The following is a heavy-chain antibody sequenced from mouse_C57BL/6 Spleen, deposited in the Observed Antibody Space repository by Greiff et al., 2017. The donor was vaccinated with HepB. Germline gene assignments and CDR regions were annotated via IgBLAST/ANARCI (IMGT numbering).Heavy chain of an antibody. J-gene: IGHJ2*01. CDR1: GFTFSSYA. V-gene: IGHV5-4*01. Sequence: DVKLVESGGGLVKPGGSLKLSCAASGFTFSSYAMSWVRQTPEKRLEWVATISDGGSYTYYPDNVKGRFTISRDNAKNNLYLQMSHLKSEDTAMYYCAREGTGYYFDYWGQGTTLTVSS. CDR2: ISDGGSYT. CDR3: AREGTGYYFDY. D-gene: IGHD4-1*01.